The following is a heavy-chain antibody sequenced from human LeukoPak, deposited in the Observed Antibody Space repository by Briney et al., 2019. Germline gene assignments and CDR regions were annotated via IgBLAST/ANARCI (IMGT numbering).Heavy chain of an antibody. Sequence: NPSETLSLTCTVSGGSISSSSYYWGWIRQPPGKGLEWIGSIYYSGSTYYNPSLKSRVTISVDTSKNQFSLKLSSVTAADTAVYYCARLPGAAATYYSYYMDVWGKGTTVNVSS. D-gene: IGHD2-2*01. CDR3: ARLPGAAATYYSYYMDV. J-gene: IGHJ6*03. V-gene: IGHV4-39*01. CDR2: IYYSGST. CDR1: GGSISSSSYY.